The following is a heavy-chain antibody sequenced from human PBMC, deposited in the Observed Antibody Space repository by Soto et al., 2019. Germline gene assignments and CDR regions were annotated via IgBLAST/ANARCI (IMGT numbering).Heavy chain of an antibody. Sequence: LSLTCTVSGGSISSGGYYWSWIRQHPGKGLEWIGYIYYSGSTNYNPSLKSRVTISVDTSKNQFSLKLSSVTAADTAVYYCARRKNYYDSSGYQPRYYYGMDVWGQGTTVTVSS. D-gene: IGHD3-22*01. J-gene: IGHJ6*02. V-gene: IGHV4-61*08. CDR2: IYYSGST. CDR1: GGSISSGGYY. CDR3: ARRKNYYDSSGYQPRYYYGMDV.